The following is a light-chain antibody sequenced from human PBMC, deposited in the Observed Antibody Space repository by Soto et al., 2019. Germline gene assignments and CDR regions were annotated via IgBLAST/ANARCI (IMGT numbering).Light chain of an antibody. CDR2: DAS. CDR1: QSVSSN. V-gene: IGKV3-15*01. J-gene: IGKJ1*01. CDR3: QQYKKWPRT. Sequence: ELVMTQSPATLSVSPGERATLSCRASQSVSSNFAWYQQKPGQAPRLLIYDASTRATGIPARLSGSGSGTEFTLTISSLQSEDFAVYYCQQYKKWPRTFGHGTKVDIK.